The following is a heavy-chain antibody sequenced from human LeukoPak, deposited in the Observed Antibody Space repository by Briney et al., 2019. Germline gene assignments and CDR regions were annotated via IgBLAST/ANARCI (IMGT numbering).Heavy chain of an antibody. D-gene: IGHD3-9*01. J-gene: IGHJ4*02. Sequence: GASVKVSCKASGYTFTGYYMHWVRQAPGQGLEWMGWINPNSGGTNYARKFQGRVTMTRDTSISTAYMELSRLRSDDTAVYYCAREGPSTYYDILTGYYPNWGQGTLVTVSS. CDR3: AREGPSTYYDILTGYYPN. CDR2: INPNSGGT. V-gene: IGHV1-2*02. CDR1: GYTFTGYY.